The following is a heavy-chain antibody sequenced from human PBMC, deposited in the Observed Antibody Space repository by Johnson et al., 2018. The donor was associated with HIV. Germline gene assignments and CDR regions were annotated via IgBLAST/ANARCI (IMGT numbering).Heavy chain of an antibody. V-gene: IGHV3-33*06. CDR3: AKEEYYYDNSGLMNQWKAFDI. Sequence: QVQLVESGGGLVQPGGSLRLSCAASGFTFSSYGMHWVRQAPGKGLEWVAVIWYDGSNKYYADSVKGRFTISRDNSKNTLDLQMNSLRAEDTAVYYCAKEEYYYDNSGLMNQWKAFDIWGQGTVITVSS. J-gene: IGHJ3*02. D-gene: IGHD3-22*01. CDR1: GFTFSSYG. CDR2: IWYDGSNK.